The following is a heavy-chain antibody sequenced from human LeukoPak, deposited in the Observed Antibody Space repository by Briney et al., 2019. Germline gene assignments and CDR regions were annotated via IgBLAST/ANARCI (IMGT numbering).Heavy chain of an antibody. V-gene: IGHV1-18*01. CDR3: ARGNRFYGSGSYSPY. CDR1: GYTFTSYG. J-gene: IGHJ4*02. Sequence: ASVKVSCKASGYTFTSYGISWVRQAPGQGLEWMGWISAYNGNTNYAQKLQGRVTMTTDTSTSTAYMELRSLRSDDTAVYYCARGNRFYGSGSYSPYWGQGTLVTVSS. D-gene: IGHD3-10*01. CDR2: ISAYNGNT.